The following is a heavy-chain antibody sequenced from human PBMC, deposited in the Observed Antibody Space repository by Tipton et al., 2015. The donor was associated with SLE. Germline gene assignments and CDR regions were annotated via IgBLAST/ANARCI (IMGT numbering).Heavy chain of an antibody. Sequence: SLRLSCAASGFTFSDYRMSWVRQAPGKGLEWVANIKQDGSEKYYVDSVKGRFTISRDNAKNSLYLQMNSLRAEDTAVYYCARGVSNYYGMDVWGQGTTVTVSS. CDR2: IKQDGSEK. D-gene: IGHD6-13*01. CDR1: GFTFSDYR. J-gene: IGHJ6*02. CDR3: ARGVSNYYGMDV. V-gene: IGHV3-7*03.